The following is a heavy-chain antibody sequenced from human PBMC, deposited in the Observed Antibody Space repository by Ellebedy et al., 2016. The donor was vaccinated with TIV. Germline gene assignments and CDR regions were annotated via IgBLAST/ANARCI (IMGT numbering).Heavy chain of an antibody. CDR3: ARGAMAAAGDDY. J-gene: IGHJ4*02. D-gene: IGHD6-13*01. Sequence: DSVRCRLTISRDNAKKSLYLQMNSLRAEDTAVYYCARGAMAAAGDDYWGQGTLVTVSS. V-gene: IGHV3-7*01.